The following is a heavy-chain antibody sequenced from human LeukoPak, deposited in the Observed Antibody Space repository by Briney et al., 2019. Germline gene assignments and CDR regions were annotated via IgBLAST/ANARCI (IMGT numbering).Heavy chain of an antibody. Sequence: SETLSLTCTVSGGSISSSSYYWGWIRQPPGKGLEWIGSIYYSGSTYYNPSLKSRVTISVDTSKNQFSLKLSSVTAADTAVYYCAAHRFTYYYDSSGYYYFDYWGQGTLVTVSS. CDR3: AAHRFTYYYDSSGYYYFDY. J-gene: IGHJ4*02. CDR1: GGSISSSSYY. V-gene: IGHV4-39*07. D-gene: IGHD3-22*01. CDR2: IYYSGST.